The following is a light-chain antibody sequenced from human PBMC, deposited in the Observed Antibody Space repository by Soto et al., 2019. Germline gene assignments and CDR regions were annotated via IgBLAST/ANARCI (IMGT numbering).Light chain of an antibody. CDR1: QSVTSTY. CDR3: QQFDSSRMYS. CDR2: GGS. J-gene: IGKJ2*03. V-gene: IGKV3-20*01. Sequence: EIVLTQSPGTLSLSPGERATLSCRASQSVTSTYLAWYQQKPGQSPRLIIYGGSTRASGFPDMFSGGGSGTDFTLTISRLEPEDSAVYYCHCQQFDSSRMYSFGQGTKLEI.